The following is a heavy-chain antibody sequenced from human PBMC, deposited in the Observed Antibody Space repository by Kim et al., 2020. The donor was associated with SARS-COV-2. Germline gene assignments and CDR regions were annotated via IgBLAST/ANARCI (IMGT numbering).Heavy chain of an antibody. CDR2: INTNTGNP. D-gene: IGHD6-13*01. J-gene: IGHJ4*02. CDR3: ARLYSSSWSVLFDY. V-gene: IGHV7-4-1*02. CDR1: GYTFTSYA. Sequence: ASVKVSCKASGYTFTSYAMNWVRQAPGQGLEWMGWINTNTGNPTYAQGFTGLFVFSLDTSVSTAYLQISSLKAEDTAVYYCARLYSSSWSVLFDYWGQGTLVTVSS.